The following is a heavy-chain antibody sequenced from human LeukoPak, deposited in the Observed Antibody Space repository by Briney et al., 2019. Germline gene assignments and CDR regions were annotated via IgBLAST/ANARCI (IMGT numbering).Heavy chain of an antibody. Sequence: SVKVSCKASGLTFTSSAVQWVRQARGQRLEWIGWIVVGSGNTNYAQKFQERVTITRDMSTSTAYMELSSLRSEDTAVYYCAAAMVRGVLWNGMDVWGQGTTVTVSS. D-gene: IGHD3-10*01. CDR3: AAAMVRGVLWNGMDV. CDR1: GLTFTSSA. CDR2: IVVGSGNT. J-gene: IGHJ6*02. V-gene: IGHV1-58*01.